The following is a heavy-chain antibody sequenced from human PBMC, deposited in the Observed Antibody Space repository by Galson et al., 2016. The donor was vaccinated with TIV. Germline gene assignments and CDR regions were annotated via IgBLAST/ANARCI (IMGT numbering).Heavy chain of an antibody. J-gene: IGHJ6*02. D-gene: IGHD3-3*01. CDR3: ARDRPFIITICGVPRRDYYGMDV. Sequence: QSGAEVKKPGASVKVSCEASGYTFSDFGVSWVRQAPGQGLEWMGWISGYNGNTNYAQEFQDRATMTTDTSTTTVYLELRRLRSDDTAVYYFARDRPFIITICGVPRRDYYGMDVWGQGTTVTVSS. V-gene: IGHV1-18*01. CDR1: GYTFSDFG. CDR2: ISGYNGNT.